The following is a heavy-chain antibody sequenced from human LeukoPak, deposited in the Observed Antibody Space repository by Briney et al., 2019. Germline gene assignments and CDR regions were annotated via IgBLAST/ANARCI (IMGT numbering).Heavy chain of an antibody. V-gene: IGHV3-23*01. CDR1: GFTFSSYA. CDR2: LRGNGDA. CDR3: AKASWVSTADAVL. Sequence: GGSLTLSCVASGFTFSSYAISWVRETPARGLEWVSSLRGNGDAFYADSVKGRFALSRDESRNTVYLQLNKLRVEDTAIYYCAKASWVSTADAVLWGQGTVVTVSS. J-gene: IGHJ4*02. D-gene: IGHD3-16*01.